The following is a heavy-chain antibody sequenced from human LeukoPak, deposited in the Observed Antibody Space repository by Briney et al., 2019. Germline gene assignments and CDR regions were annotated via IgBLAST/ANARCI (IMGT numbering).Heavy chain of an antibody. CDR2: IYDDGRS. D-gene: IGHD3-10*01. J-gene: IGHJ5*02. CDR3: ASDRAGRQSWVEFDL. CDR1: GFTVSTTL. Sequence: GGSLRLSCTVSGFTVSTTLMDWVRQAPGKGLEWVSVIYDDGRSVYADSVRGRFTISRDTSKNMVDLQMNSLRVENSAVYFCASDRAGRQSWVEFDLWGQGTLVTVSS. V-gene: IGHV3-66*02.